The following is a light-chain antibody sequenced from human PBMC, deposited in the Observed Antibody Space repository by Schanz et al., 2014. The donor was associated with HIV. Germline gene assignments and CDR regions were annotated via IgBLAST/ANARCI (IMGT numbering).Light chain of an antibody. CDR1: QSVSDW. V-gene: IGKV1-5*03. Sequence: DLQMTQSPSILSASVGARITITCRASQSVSDWLAWYQQKPGKAPNLLISEASALGGGVPARFSRRGSRTEFTLTISNLEPDDFAIYYCQQYSTYPYTFGQGTKLDIQ. CDR2: EAS. CDR3: QQYSTYPYT. J-gene: IGKJ2*01.